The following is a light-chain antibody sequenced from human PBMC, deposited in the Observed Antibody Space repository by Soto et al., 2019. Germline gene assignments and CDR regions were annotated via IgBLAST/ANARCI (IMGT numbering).Light chain of an antibody. J-gene: IGKJ5*01. Sequence: DIQMTQSPSSLSASVGDRVTITCRASQSIAGYLSWYQQRPGKAPNFLIYSASSLQRGVPSRFSGSGSGTDFSLTINVLQPEDFATYFCQQSFSVPITFGQGTRLEIK. CDR2: SAS. CDR1: QSIAGY. CDR3: QQSFSVPIT. V-gene: IGKV1-39*01.